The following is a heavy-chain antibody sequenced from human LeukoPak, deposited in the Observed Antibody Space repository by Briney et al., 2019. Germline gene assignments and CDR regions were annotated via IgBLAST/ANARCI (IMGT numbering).Heavy chain of an antibody. CDR3: AKDLGSYYSNSYFRGFDS. D-gene: IGHD5-18*01. V-gene: IGHV3-43*01. CDR2: ITWDGGTT. CDR1: GFTFDDYT. Sequence: PGGSLRLSCAASGFTFDDYTMHWVRQAPGTGLEWVSLITWDGGTTYYADSVKGRFTISRDRGTNSLYLQMNNLRSEDTALYYCAKDLGSYYSNSYFRGFDSWGQGTLVTVSS. J-gene: IGHJ4*02.